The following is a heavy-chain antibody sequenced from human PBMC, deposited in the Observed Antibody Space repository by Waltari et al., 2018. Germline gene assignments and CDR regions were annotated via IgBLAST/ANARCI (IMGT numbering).Heavy chain of an antibody. V-gene: IGHV4-4*02. CDR2: INHSGST. CDR3: ARRYSSSSPCDY. CDR1: GGSISSRNW. J-gene: IGHJ4*02. Sequence: QVQLQESGPGLVKPSGTLSLTCAVSGGSISSRNWWRWVRQPPGKGLEWIGEINHSGSTNYNPSLKSRVTISVDTSKNQFSLKLSSVTAADTAVYYCARRYSSSSPCDYWGQGTLVTVSS. D-gene: IGHD6-6*01.